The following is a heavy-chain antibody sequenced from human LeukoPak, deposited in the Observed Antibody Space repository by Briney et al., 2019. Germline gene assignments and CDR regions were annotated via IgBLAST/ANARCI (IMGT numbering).Heavy chain of an antibody. CDR1: GGSISSDIDY. J-gene: IGHJ3*02. CDR2: VFYTGAT. Sequence: SETLSLTCTVSGGSISSDIDYWGWIRQPPGKGLEWIASVFYTGATYYNPSLKSRATISVDTSKNQFSLKLSSVTAADTAVYYCAGESSGAFDIWGQGTMVTVSS. CDR3: AGESSGAFDI. V-gene: IGHV4-39*07.